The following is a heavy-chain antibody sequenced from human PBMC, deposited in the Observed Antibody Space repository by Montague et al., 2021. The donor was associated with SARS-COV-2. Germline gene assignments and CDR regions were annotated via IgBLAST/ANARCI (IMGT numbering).Heavy chain of an antibody. CDR1: GGSISNYY. CDR2: IHYSGST. Sequence: SETLSLTCTVSGGSISNYYWSWIRQPPGKGLEWIGYIHYSGSTSSHPSLKGRVTISIDTSKSQFSLNLASVTAADSAIYYCAMLYGGGGGRGYWGQGTLVTVSS. J-gene: IGHJ4*02. D-gene: IGHD4-23*01. V-gene: IGHV4-59*01. CDR3: AMLYGGGGGRGY.